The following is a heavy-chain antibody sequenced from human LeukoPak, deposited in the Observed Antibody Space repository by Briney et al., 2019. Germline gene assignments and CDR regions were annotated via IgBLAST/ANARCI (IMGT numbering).Heavy chain of an antibody. CDR1: GVSISSVSYY. Sequence: PSQTLSLTWTVSGVSISSVSYYWGWIRQPAGKGLEWVGRIYTSWSTNYNPSLKSRVTISVDPSKNQVYLKLRSVAAEDTGVYHCARDGCRFSLVGDHFAFDIWGQGTMVTVSS. J-gene: IGHJ3*02. D-gene: IGHD1-26*01. CDR3: ARDGCRFSLVGDHFAFDI. CDR2: IYTSWST. V-gene: IGHV4-61*02.